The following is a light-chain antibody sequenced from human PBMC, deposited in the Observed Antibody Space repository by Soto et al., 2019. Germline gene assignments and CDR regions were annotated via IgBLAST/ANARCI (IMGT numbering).Light chain of an antibody. Sequence: ESVLTQSPGTLSLSPGERATLSCRASQSVSSNYLAWYQQKPGQAPRLLIYGASTRATGIPDRFSGSGSGTDFTLTISRLEPEHSAVYYCQQYGSSPTCTFGQGTKVEIK. V-gene: IGKV3-20*01. CDR3: QQYGSSPTCT. CDR1: QSVSSNY. J-gene: IGKJ1*01. CDR2: GAS.